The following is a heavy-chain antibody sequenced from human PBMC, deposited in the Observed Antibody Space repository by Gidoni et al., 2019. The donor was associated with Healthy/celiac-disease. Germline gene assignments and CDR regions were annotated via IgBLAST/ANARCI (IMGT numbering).Heavy chain of an antibody. CDR2: MNPNSGNT. CDR3: ARATYDFWSGYYTGWFDP. CDR1: GYTFTSYD. J-gene: IGHJ5*02. D-gene: IGHD3-3*01. V-gene: IGHV1-8*03. Sequence: QVQLVQSGAEVKTPGASVKVSCKASGYTFTSYDINWVRQATGQGLAWMGWMNPNSGNTGYAQKFQGRVTITRNTSISTAYMELSSLRSEDTAVYYCARATYDFWSGYYTGWFDPWGQGTLVTVSS.